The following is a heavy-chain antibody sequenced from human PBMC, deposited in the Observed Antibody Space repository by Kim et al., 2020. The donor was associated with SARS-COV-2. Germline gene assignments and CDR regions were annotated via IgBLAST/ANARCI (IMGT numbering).Heavy chain of an antibody. Sequence: GGSLRLSCSASGFTFSTYAMYWVRQAPGEGLEYVSSISRSGRTIDYADSMKGRSTISRDNSKNMLYLQVSSLRPEDTAVYYCVKEVMPTSGTNYFDYWG. CDR1: GFTFSTYA. CDR2: ISRSGRTI. D-gene: IGHD2-8*01. J-gene: IGHJ4*01. V-gene: IGHV3-64D*09. CDR3: VKEVMPTSGTNYFDY.